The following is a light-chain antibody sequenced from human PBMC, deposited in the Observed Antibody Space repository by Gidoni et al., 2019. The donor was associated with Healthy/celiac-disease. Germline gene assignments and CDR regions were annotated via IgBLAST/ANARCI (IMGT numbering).Light chain of an antibody. CDR1: QSVSSSY. J-gene: IGKJ2*01. Sequence: IVLTQSPGTLSLSPGERATLSCRASQSVSSSYLAWYQQKPGQAPRLLIYGASSRATGIPDRFSGSGSGTDFTLTISRLEPEDFAVYYCQQYGSSPQTFXXXTKLEIK. CDR2: GAS. V-gene: IGKV3-20*01. CDR3: QQYGSSPQT.